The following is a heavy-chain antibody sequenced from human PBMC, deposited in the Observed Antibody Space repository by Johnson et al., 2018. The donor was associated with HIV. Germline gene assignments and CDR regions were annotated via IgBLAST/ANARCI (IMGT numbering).Heavy chain of an antibody. V-gene: IGHV3-30*03. D-gene: IGHD5-24*01. CDR2: ISYDGSDK. CDR3: ARDVRWLPDAFDI. J-gene: IGHJ3*02. CDR1: GFTFSSYG. Sequence: GVVQPGRSLRLSCVASGFTFSSYGMNWVRQAPGKGLEWVAVISYDGSDKYYADSVKGRLTISRDNSKNTLYLQMNSLRAEDTAVYYCARDVRWLPDAFDIWGQGTMVTVSS.